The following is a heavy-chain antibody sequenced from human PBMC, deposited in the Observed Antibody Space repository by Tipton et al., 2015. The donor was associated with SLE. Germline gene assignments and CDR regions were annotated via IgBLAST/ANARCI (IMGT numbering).Heavy chain of an antibody. CDR2: IYTSGST. CDR3: ARVPYSSGWDGAFDI. CDR1: GGSISSSSYY. Sequence: TLSLTCTVSGGSISSSSYYWSWIRQPAGKGLEWIGRIYTSGSTNYNPSLKSRVTMSVDTSKNQFSLKLSSVTAADTAVYYCARVPYSSGWDGAFDIWGQGTMVTVSS. D-gene: IGHD6-19*01. J-gene: IGHJ3*02. V-gene: IGHV4-61*02.